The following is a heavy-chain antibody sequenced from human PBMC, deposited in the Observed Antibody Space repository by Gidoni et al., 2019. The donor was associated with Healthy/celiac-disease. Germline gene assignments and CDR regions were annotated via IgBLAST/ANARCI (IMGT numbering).Heavy chain of an antibody. CDR1: GFTFGSYG. J-gene: IGHJ4*02. Sequence: QVQLVESGGGVVKPGRSLRLSCAASGFTFGSYGMHWVDQAPGKGLEWVAVISYDGSNKYYADSVKGRFTISRDNSKNTLYLQMNSLRAEDTAVYYCAKERDSSSWQYYFDYWGQGTLVTVSS. CDR3: AKERDSSSWQYYFDY. CDR2: ISYDGSNK. D-gene: IGHD6-13*01. V-gene: IGHV3-30*18.